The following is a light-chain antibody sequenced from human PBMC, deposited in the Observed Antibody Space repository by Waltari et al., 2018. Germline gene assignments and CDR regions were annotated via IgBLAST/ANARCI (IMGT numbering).Light chain of an antibody. CDR2: EGS. J-gene: IGLJ1*01. Sequence: QSALTQPASVSGSPGQSITISCTGTSSDVGGYNIVSWYKQHPGKAPKVMIYEGSQRPSGVSNRFSASKSGNTASLTISGLQAEDEADYYCCSYAGSSTYVFGSGTEVTVL. CDR1: SSDVGGYNI. V-gene: IGLV2-23*01. CDR3: CSYAGSSTYV.